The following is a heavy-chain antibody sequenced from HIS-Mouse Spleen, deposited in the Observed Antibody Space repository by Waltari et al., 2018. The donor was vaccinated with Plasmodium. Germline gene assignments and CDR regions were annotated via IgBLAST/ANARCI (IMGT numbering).Heavy chain of an antibody. D-gene: IGHD3-10*01. J-gene: IGHJ4*02. V-gene: IGHV4-34*01. CDR2: INHSGST. Sequence: QVQLQQWGAGLLKPSETLSLTCAVYGGSFSGYYWGWIRQPPGKGLEWIGEINHSGSTNYNPSLKSRFTISVDTSKNQFSLKLSSVTAADTAVYYCASSGSGSYYYWGQGTLVTVSS. CDR3: ASSGSGSYYY. CDR1: GGSFSGYY.